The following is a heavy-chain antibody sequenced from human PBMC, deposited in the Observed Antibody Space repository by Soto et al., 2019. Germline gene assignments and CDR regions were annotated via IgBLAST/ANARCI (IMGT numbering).Heavy chain of an antibody. J-gene: IGHJ5*02. CDR3: AREGASRDVVMNRRWLDP. D-gene: IGHD3-22*01. V-gene: IGHV4-31*03. CDR1: GGSISSGAYY. Sequence: SETLSLTCTVSGGSISSGAYYWNWIRQHPGRGLEWIGNIYYSGTTYYNPSLKSRVTISVDTSKNQFSLKLSSVTAADTAVYHCAREGASRDVVMNRRWLDPWGQGTLVTVSS. CDR2: IYYSGTT.